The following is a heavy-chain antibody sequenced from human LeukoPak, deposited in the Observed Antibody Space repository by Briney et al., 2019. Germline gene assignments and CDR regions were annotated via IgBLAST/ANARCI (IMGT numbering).Heavy chain of an antibody. CDR1: GFTFSSYW. J-gene: IGHJ4*02. CDR2: INSDGSST. D-gene: IGHD3-3*01. Sequence: PGGSLRLSCAASGFTFSSYWMHWVRQAPGKGLVWVSRINSDGSSTSYADSVKGRFTISRDNAKNTLYLQMNSLRAEDTAVYYCARLYDFWSGYSCWGQGTLVTVSS. CDR3: ARLYDFWSGYSC. V-gene: IGHV3-74*01.